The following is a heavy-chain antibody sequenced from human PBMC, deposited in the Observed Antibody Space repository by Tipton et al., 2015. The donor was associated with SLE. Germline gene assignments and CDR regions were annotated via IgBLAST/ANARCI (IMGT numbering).Heavy chain of an antibody. CDR3: ARRGLAYYYGSGRALDI. D-gene: IGHD3-10*01. J-gene: IGHJ3*02. CDR1: GGSLSGYW. Sequence: TLSLTCTVYGGSLSGYWWSWIRQSPGKGLEWIGEIYPTGRTDYNPSLMSRVTISVDTSQNQFSLRLTSVTAADTAVYYCARRGLAYYYGSGRALDIWGQGTMVTVSS. V-gene: IGHV4-34*01. CDR2: IYPTGRT.